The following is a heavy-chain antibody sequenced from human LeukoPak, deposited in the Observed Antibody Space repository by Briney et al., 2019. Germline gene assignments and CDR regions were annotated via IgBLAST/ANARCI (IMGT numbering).Heavy chain of an antibody. CDR1: GYTFTGYY. J-gene: IGHJ6*02. CDR2: INPNSGGT. V-gene: IGHV1-2*02. Sequence: ASVKVSCKASGYTFTGYYMHWVRQAPGQGLEWMGWINPNSGGTNYAQKFQGRVTMTRDTSISTAYMELSRLRSDDTAVYYCEREGDLYCSSTSCYNNYYYYGMDVWGQGTTVTVSS. CDR3: EREGDLYCSSTSCYNNYYYYGMDV. D-gene: IGHD2-2*02.